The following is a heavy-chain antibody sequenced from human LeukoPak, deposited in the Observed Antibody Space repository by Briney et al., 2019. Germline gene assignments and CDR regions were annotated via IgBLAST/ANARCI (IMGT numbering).Heavy chain of an antibody. D-gene: IGHD3-16*01. V-gene: IGHV1-2*03. CDR3: ARDRGSTWPYYYMDV. J-gene: IGHJ6*03. Sequence: LVASVKVSCKASGYTFTGYYMHWVRQAPGQGLGWMGWINPNSGGTNYAQKFQGRVTMTRDTSISTAYMELSRLRSDDTAVYYCARDRGSTWPYYYMDVWGKGTTVTVSS. CDR1: GYTFTGYY. CDR2: INPNSGGT.